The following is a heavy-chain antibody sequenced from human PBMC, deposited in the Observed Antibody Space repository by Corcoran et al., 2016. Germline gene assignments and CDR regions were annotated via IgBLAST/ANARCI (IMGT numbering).Heavy chain of an antibody. CDR2: INSDGSST. D-gene: IGHD3-3*01. CDR3: ARDRMALRFLEWLPHMDV. J-gene: IGHJ6*02. V-gene: IGHV3-74*01. Sequence: EVQLVESGGGLVQPGGSLRLSCAASGFTFSSYWMHWVRQAPGKGLVWVSRINSDGSSTSYADSVKGRFTISRDNAKNTLYLQLNSLRAEDTAVYYCARDRMALRFLEWLPHMDVWGQGTTVTVSS. CDR1: GFTFSSYW.